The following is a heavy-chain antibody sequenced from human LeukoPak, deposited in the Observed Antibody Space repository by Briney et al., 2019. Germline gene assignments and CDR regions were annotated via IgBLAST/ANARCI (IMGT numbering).Heavy chain of an antibody. Sequence: GGSLRLSCAASGFTFSSYEMNWVRQAPGKGLEWVSYISTTGSSIYYANSVKGRFTISRDNVKNLLYLQMNSLRAEDTAVYYCAELGITMIGGVWGKGTTVTISS. D-gene: IGHD3-10*02. V-gene: IGHV3-48*03. CDR3: AELGITMIGGV. CDR1: GFTFSSYE. CDR2: ISTTGSSI. J-gene: IGHJ6*04.